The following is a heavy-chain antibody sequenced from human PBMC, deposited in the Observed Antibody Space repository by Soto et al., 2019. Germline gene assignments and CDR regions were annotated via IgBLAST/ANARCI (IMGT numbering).Heavy chain of an antibody. J-gene: IGHJ4*01. CDR2: IQYRGST. Sequence: SETLSLTCTVSDDSIASGAYYWGLIRQPPGKGLEWIGTIQYRGSTYYKPSLKSRVTMSLSTSKNQYSLSLSSVTAADTAVYFCVGIFWFGDLLFDYRCPGTLLTVSS. CDR3: VGIFWFGDLLFDY. CDR1: DDSIASGAYY. D-gene: IGHD3-10*01. V-gene: IGHV4-39*01.